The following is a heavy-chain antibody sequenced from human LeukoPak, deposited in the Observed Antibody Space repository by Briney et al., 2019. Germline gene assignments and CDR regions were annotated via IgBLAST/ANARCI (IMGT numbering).Heavy chain of an antibody. CDR3: ARRRSYYYGMDV. Sequence: SETLSLTCTVSGGSISSGGYYWSWIRQHPGKGLEWIGYIYYSGSTYYNPSLKSRVTISVDTSKNQFSLKLSSVTAADTAVYYCARRRSYYYGMDVWGQGTTVTVSS. J-gene: IGHJ6*02. CDR2: IYYSGST. CDR1: GGSISSGGYY. D-gene: IGHD3-3*01. V-gene: IGHV4-31*03.